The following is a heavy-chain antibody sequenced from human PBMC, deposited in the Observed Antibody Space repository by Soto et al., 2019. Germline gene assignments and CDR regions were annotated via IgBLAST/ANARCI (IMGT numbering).Heavy chain of an antibody. Sequence: SVTQSLTCTVSGVAMSDYYWIWLRQTPGKTLEWIGCIYFNGTTNYNPSLKSRVTISLDMSKNQFSLKLRSVTATDTAVYHCARGKGTHKDWGRGTLVTVS. CDR3: ARGKGTHKD. CDR2: IYFNGTT. D-gene: IGHD3-10*01. V-gene: IGHV4-59*01. CDR1: GVAMSDYY. J-gene: IGHJ4*02.